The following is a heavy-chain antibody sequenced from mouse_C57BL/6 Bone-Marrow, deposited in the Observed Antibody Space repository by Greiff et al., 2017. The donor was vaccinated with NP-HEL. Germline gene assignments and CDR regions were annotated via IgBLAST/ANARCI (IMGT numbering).Heavy chain of an antibody. CDR3: TRYYYGSSYYFDY. CDR2: IDPENGDT. Sequence: VQLQQSGAELVRPGASVKLSCTASGFNIKDDYMHWVKQRPEQGLEWIGWIDPENGDTEYASKFQGKATITADTSSNTAYLQLSSLTSEDTAVYYCTRYYYGSSYYFDYWGKGTTLTVSS. D-gene: IGHD1-1*01. CDR1: GFNIKDDY. J-gene: IGHJ2*01. V-gene: IGHV14-4*01.